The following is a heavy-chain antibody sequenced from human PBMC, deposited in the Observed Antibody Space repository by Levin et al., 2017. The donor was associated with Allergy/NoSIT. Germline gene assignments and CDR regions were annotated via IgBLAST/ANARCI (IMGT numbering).Heavy chain of an antibody. Sequence: PSETLSLTCAASGFTFSSYGMHWVRQAPGKGLEWVAVISYDGSNKYYADSVKGRFTISRDNSKNTLYLQMNSLRAEDTAVYYCAKNGHGSGSYYLAGFWGQGTLVTVSS. CDR2: ISYDGSNK. CDR1: GFTFSSYG. J-gene: IGHJ4*02. CDR3: AKNGHGSGSYYLAGF. D-gene: IGHD3-10*01. V-gene: IGHV3-30*18.